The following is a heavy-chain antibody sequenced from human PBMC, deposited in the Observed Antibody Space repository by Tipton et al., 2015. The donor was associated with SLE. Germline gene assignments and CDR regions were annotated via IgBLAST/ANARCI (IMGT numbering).Heavy chain of an antibody. J-gene: IGHJ6*03. CDR2: ISAYVDNT. CDR1: GYRFTSHG. CDR3: ARGPLDLGYYYMDV. D-gene: IGHD1-1*01. Sequence: QVQLVQSGAEVRKPGASVKVSCKASGYRFTSHGINWVRQAPGQGLEWMGWISAYVDNTNYAQKFQGRVTMTRDTSISTAYMELSRLRSDDTAVYYCARGPLDLGYYYMDVWGKGTTVTVSS. V-gene: IGHV1-18*01.